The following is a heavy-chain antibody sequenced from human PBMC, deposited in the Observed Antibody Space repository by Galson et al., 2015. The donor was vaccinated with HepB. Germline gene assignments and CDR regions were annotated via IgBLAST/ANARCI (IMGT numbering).Heavy chain of an antibody. J-gene: IGHJ3*02. CDR3: ATDTAMAHDAFDI. D-gene: IGHD5-18*01. Sequence: SVKVSCKVSGYTLTELSMHWVRQAPGKGLEWMGGFDPEDGETIYAQKFQGRVTMTEDTSTDTAYMELSSLRSEDTAVYYCATDTAMAHDAFDIWGQGTMVTVSS. CDR2: FDPEDGET. CDR1: GYTLTELS. V-gene: IGHV1-24*01.